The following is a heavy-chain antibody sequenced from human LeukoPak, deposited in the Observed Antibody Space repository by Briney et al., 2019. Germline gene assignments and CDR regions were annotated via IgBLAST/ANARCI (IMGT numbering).Heavy chain of an antibody. CDR3: ARVMGELSQYFDY. V-gene: IGHV1-2*02. CDR1: GYTFTGYY. CDR2: INPNSGGT. Sequence: GASVKVSCKASGYTFTGYYMHWVRQAPGQGLEWMGWINPNSGGTNYAQKFQGRVTMTRDTSISTAYMELSRLRSDDTAVYYCARVMGELSQYFDYWGQGTLVTVSS. J-gene: IGHJ4*02. D-gene: IGHD3-16*02.